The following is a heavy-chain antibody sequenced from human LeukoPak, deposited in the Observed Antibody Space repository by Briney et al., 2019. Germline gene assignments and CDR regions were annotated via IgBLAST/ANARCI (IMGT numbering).Heavy chain of an antibody. J-gene: IGHJ4*02. CDR3: ARQGAFNY. D-gene: IGHD3-16*01. CDR1: GGSISSSSYY. V-gene: IGHV4-39*01. CDR2: IYYSGST. Sequence: SETLSLTCTVSGGSISSSSYYWGWIRQPPGKGLEWIGSIYYSGSTYYNPSLKSRVTISVDTSKNQFSLKLSSVTAPDTAVYYCARQGAFNYWGQGTLVTVSS.